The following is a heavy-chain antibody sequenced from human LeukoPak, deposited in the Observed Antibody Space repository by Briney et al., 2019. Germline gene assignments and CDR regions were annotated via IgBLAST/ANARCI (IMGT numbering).Heavy chain of an antibody. J-gene: IGHJ4*02. CDR2: IYYSGTT. CDR1: GGSISTYY. V-gene: IGHV4-59*01. Sequence: SETLSLTCTVSGGSISTYYWSWIRQPPGKGLEWIGYIYYSGTTNYNPSLKSRVTISVDTSKNQFSLKLSSVTAADTAVYYCARGVYIAAAQYGYWGQGTPVTVSS. D-gene: IGHD6-13*01. CDR3: ARGVYIAAAQYGY.